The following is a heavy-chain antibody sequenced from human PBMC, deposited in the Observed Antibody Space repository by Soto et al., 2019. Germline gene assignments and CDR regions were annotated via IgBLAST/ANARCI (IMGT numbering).Heavy chain of an antibody. CDR1: GDSIRRSSHA. J-gene: IGHJ4*02. CDR3: ARESLDDSP. Sequence: ASETLSLTCSVSGDSIRRSSHAWGWLRQPPGKGLEWIGSVSSRGTTYFNPSVRSRVTMSVDTSRNQYSMTLTSVTVADTAVYYCARESLDDSPWGPGTLVTVSS. CDR2: VSSRGTT. V-gene: IGHV4-39*02. D-gene: IGHD1-1*01.